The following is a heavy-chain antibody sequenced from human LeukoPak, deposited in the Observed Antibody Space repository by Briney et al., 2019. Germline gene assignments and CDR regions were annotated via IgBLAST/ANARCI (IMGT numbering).Heavy chain of an antibody. J-gene: IGHJ4*02. Sequence: SETLSLTCTASGGSISSYYWSWIRQPPGKGLEWIGYIYYSGSTNYNPSLKSRVTISVDTSKNQFSLKLSSVTAADTAVYYCARMYYYDSSGYYYDYWGQGTLVTVSS. D-gene: IGHD3-22*01. CDR1: GGSISSYY. V-gene: IGHV4-59*01. CDR2: IYYSGST. CDR3: ARMYYYDSSGYYYDY.